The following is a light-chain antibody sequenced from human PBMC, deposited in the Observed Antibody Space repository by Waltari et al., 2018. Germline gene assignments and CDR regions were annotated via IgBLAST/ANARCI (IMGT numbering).Light chain of an antibody. Sequence: QSALTQPPSASGSPGQSVTISCTRTSSDVGGYTYVSWYQRHPGKAPKLMIYEVNKRPSGVPDRFSGSKSGNTASLTVSGLQAEDEADYFCSSYAGSNNYVFGTGTKVTVL. CDR2: EVN. CDR1: SSDVGGYTY. CDR3: SSYAGSNNYV. V-gene: IGLV2-8*01. J-gene: IGLJ1*01.